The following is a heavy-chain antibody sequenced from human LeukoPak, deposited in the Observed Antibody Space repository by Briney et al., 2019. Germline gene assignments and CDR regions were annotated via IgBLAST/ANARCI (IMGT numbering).Heavy chain of an antibody. J-gene: IGHJ4*02. CDR2: IYYSGST. V-gene: IGHV4-31*03. CDR3: ARVPYYYDSSGYGPDFDY. D-gene: IGHD3-22*01. CDR1: GGSISSGGYY. Sequence: SETLSLTCTVSGGSISSGGYYWSWIRQHPGKGLEWIGYIYYSGSTYYNPSLKRRFTISVDTSKNQFSLKLSSVTAADTAVYCCARVPYYYDSSGYGPDFDYWGQGTLVTVSS.